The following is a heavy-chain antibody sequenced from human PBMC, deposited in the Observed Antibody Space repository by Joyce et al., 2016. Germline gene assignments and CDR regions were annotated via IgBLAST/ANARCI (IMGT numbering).Heavy chain of an antibody. D-gene: IGHD3-16*01. CDR2: IANDGNKK. CDR3: AKRYDYVDY. CDR1: GFTFSNYG. V-gene: IGHV3-30*18. J-gene: IGHJ4*02. Sequence: VQPGRSLRLSCSASGFTFSNYGMHWVRQAPGKGLEWVAVIANDGNKKYYAGSVKGRFTISRDNSKNTLYLQMNSLRAEDTAVYYCAKRYDYVDYWGQGTLVTVSS.